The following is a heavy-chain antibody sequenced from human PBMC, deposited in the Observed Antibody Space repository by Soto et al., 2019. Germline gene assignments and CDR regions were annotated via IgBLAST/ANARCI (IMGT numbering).Heavy chain of an antibody. J-gene: IGHJ6*02. Sequence: GGSLRLSCAASGFTFSSYSMNWVRQAPGKGLEGVSAISGSGEITYYADSVKGRFTISRDNSKNTLYLQMNSLRAEDTAVYYCAKAALLEGIRYGMDVWGQGTTVTVSS. CDR3: AKAALLEGIRYGMDV. D-gene: IGHD3-3*01. V-gene: IGHV3-23*01. CDR1: GFTFSSYS. CDR2: ISGSGEIT.